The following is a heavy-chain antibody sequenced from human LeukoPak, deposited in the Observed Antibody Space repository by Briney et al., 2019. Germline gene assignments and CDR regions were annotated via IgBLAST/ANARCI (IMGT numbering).Heavy chain of an antibody. D-gene: IGHD6-13*01. CDR3: ARGIGSNWLNDAFDI. CDR1: GFTFSSYG. CDR2: IWYDGSNK. V-gene: IGHV3-33*01. J-gene: IGHJ3*02. Sequence: GQSLRLSCVASGFTFSSYGIHWVRPAPGKGLEWVAVIWYDGSNKYYADSVKGRFTISRDNSKNTVYLQMNSLRAEDTAVYYCARGIGSNWLNDAFDIWGPGTMVTVSS.